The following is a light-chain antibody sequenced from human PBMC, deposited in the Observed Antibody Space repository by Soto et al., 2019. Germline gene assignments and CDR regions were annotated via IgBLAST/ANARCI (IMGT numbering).Light chain of an antibody. CDR3: QQYNNWWA. Sequence: EIVMTQSPATLSVSPGERATLSCRASQSVSSSLAWYQQKPGQAPRLLIYGASTRATGIPAMFSGSGSGTDFTLTISRLHSEDFAFYYCQQYNNWWAFGQGTKVEIK. J-gene: IGKJ1*01. CDR1: QSVSSS. CDR2: GAS. V-gene: IGKV3-15*01.